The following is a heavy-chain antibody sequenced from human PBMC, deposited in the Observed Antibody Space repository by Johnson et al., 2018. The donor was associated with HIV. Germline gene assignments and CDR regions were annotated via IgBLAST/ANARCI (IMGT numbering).Heavy chain of an antibody. J-gene: IGHJ3*02. CDR1: GFTFSSYA. CDR3: ARNYGSGTYFCNEAFDM. CDR2: ISWNSGSI. V-gene: IGHV3-9*01. Sequence: VQLVESGGGVVQPGMSLRLSCAASGFTFSSYAMHWVRQAPGKGLEWVSGISWNSGSIAYADSVKGRFTISRDNAKNSLYVQMNSLRVEDTALYYCARNYGSGTYFCNEAFDMWGQGTRVIVSS. D-gene: IGHD3-10*01.